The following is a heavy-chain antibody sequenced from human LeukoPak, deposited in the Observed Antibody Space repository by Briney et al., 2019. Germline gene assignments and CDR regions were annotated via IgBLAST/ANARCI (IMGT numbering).Heavy chain of an antibody. V-gene: IGHV4-39*07. CDR3: ARALMKSTVTPLG. Sequence: PSETLSLTCTVSGGSISSSSYYWGWIRQPPGKGLEWIGSIYYSGSTYYNPSLKSRVTISVDTSKYQFSLKLSSVTAADTAVYYCARALMKSTVTPLGWGQGTLVTVSS. J-gene: IGHJ4*02. D-gene: IGHD4-17*01. CDR1: GGSISSSSYY. CDR2: IYYSGST.